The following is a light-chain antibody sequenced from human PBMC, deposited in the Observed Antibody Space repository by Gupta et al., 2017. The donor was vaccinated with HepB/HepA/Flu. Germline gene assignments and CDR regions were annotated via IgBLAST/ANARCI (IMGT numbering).Light chain of an antibody. CDR1: QSVTTN. Sequence: EIVMTQSPATLSVSPGERATLSCRASQSVTTNLAWYQQEPGQAPRLLIYGASTRATGIPARFSGSGSGTEFTLTISSLQSEDFAVYYCHQNNDWPRTFGQGTKVEIK. V-gene: IGKV3-15*01. CDR2: GAS. J-gene: IGKJ1*01. CDR3: HQNNDWPRT.